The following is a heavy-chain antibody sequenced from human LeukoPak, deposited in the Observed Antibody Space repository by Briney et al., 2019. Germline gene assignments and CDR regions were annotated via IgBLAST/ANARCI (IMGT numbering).Heavy chain of an antibody. D-gene: IGHD5-12*01. CDR2: IYYSGNT. V-gene: IGHV4-61*08. CDR3: ARALANYFDY. CDR1: GGSISSGDYY. Sequence: PSETLSLTCTVSGGSISSGDYYWSWIRQPPGKGLEWIGYIYYSGNTNYNPSLKSRVTISVDTSKNQFSLKLSSVTAADTAVYYCARALANYFDYWGQGTLVTVSS. J-gene: IGHJ4*02.